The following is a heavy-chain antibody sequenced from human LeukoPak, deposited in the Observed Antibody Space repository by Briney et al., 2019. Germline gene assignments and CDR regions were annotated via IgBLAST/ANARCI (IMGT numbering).Heavy chain of an antibody. CDR2: INHSGST. CDR1: GGSFSGYY. V-gene: IGHV4-34*01. D-gene: IGHD3-9*01. Sequence: SETLSLTCAVYGGSFSGYYWSWIRQPPGKGLEWIGEINHSGSTNYNPSLKSRVTISVDTSKNQFSLKLSSVTAADTAVYYCARVTGYLGFDYWGQGTLVTVSS. J-gene: IGHJ4*02. CDR3: ARVTGYLGFDY.